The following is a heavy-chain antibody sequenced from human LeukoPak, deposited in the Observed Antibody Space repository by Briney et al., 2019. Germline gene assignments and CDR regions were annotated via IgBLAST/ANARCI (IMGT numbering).Heavy chain of an antibody. CDR3: AKEVGAGAFDI. J-gene: IGHJ3*02. CDR1: GFSFSGYG. CDR2: IRYDGNNK. D-gene: IGHD1-26*01. Sequence: GGSLRLSCAASGFSFSGYGMHWVRQAPGKGLEWVASIRYDGNNKYYADSVKGRFTISRDNSKNMVYLQMNSLRPEDTTVYFCAKEVGAGAFDIWGQGTMVTVSA. V-gene: IGHV3-30*02.